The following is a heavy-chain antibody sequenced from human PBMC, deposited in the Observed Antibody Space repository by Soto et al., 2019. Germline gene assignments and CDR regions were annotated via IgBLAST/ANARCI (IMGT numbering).Heavy chain of an antibody. CDR2: ISSNGGST. D-gene: IGHD5-18*01. Sequence: QPGGSLRLSCSASGFTFSSYAMHWVRQAPGKGLEYVSAISSNGGSTYYADSVKGRFTISRDNSKNTLYLQMSSLRAEDTAVYYCVKRGYSYGYLGYYYGMDVWGQGTTVTVSS. J-gene: IGHJ6*02. CDR1: GFTFSSYA. V-gene: IGHV3-64D*06. CDR3: VKRGYSYGYLGYYYGMDV.